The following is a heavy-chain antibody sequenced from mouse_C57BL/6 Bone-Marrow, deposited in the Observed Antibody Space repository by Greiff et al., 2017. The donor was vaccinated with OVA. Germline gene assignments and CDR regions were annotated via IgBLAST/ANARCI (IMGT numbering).Heavy chain of an antibody. Sequence: EVKLMESGGGLVQPGGSLSLSCAASGFTFTDYYMSWVRQPPGKALEWLGFIRNKANGYTTEYSASVKGRFTISRDNSQSILYLQMNALRAEDSATYYCARYYGSRGAMDYWGQGTSVTVSS. CDR2: IRNKANGYTT. D-gene: IGHD1-1*01. J-gene: IGHJ4*01. CDR3: ARYYGSRGAMDY. V-gene: IGHV7-3*01. CDR1: GFTFTDYY.